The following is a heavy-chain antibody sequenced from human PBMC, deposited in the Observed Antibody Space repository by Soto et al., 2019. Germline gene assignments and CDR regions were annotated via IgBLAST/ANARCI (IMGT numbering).Heavy chain of an antibody. Sequence: GGSLRLSCVASGFILKNYGIHWVRQAPGKGLEWVAIIWFDGSLKFYADSVKGRFTISRDNSKNTLYLQMNSLRAEDTAVYYCARDPDYDFWSGSPGYFDYWGQGTLVTVSS. J-gene: IGHJ4*02. CDR2: IWFDGSLK. V-gene: IGHV3-30*02. D-gene: IGHD3-3*01. CDR1: GFILKNYG. CDR3: ARDPDYDFWSGSPGYFDY.